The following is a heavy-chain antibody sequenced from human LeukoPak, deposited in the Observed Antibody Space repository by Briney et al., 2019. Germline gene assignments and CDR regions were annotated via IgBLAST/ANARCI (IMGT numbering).Heavy chain of an antibody. D-gene: IGHD3-22*01. CDR3: ARDQGTQYDSSCYCCEAFDY. CDR1: GYTFTSYG. CDR2: ISAYNGNT. J-gene: IGHJ4*02. Sequence: ASVKVSCKASGYTFTSYGISWVRQAPGQGLEWMGWISAYNGNTNYAQKLQGRVTMTTDTSTSTAYMELRSLRSDDTAVYYCARDQGTQYDSSCYCCEAFDYWGQGTLVTVSS. V-gene: IGHV1-18*01.